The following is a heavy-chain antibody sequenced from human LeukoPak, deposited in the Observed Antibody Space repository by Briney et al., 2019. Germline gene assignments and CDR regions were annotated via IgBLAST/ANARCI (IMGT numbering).Heavy chain of an antibody. CDR2: ISGSGGST. J-gene: IGHJ4*02. Sequence: GGSLRLSCAASGFMFSSNWMSWVRQAPGKGLEWVSAISGSGGSTYYADSVKGRFTISRDNSKNTLYLQMNSLRAEDTAVYYCAKVKRLAEGDYGDLDYWGQGTLVTVSS. D-gene: IGHD4-17*01. CDR1: GFMFSSNW. V-gene: IGHV3-23*01. CDR3: AKVKRLAEGDYGDLDY.